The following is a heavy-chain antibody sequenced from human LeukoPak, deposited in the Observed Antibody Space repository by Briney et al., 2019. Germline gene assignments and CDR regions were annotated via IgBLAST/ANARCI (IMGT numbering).Heavy chain of an antibody. J-gene: IGHJ4*02. D-gene: IGHD5-12*01. CDR1: GFTFSSYG. V-gene: IGHV3-30*02. CDR3: AREGYSAYGLDY. Sequence: GGSLRLSCAASGFTFSSYGMHWVRQAPGKGLEWVAFIRYDGSNKYYADSVKGRFTISRDNSKNTLYLQMNSLRAEDTAVYYCAREGYSAYGLDYWGQGTLVTVSS. CDR2: IRYDGSNK.